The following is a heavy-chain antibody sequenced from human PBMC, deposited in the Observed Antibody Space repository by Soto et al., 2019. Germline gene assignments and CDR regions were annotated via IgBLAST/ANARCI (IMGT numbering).Heavy chain of an antibody. CDR1: GGSISSYY. Sequence: HSETLSLTCTVPGGSISSYYWSWIRQPPGKGLEWIGYIYYSGSTNYNPSLKSRVTLSVDTSKNQFSLKLSSVTAADTAVYYCARGSGYDLDYWGQGTLVTVSS. CDR2: IYYSGST. D-gene: IGHD5-12*01. V-gene: IGHV4-59*01. CDR3: ARGSGYDLDY. J-gene: IGHJ4*02.